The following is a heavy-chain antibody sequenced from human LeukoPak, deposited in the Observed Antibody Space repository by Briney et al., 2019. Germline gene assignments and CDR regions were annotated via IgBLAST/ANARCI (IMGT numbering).Heavy chain of an antibody. CDR1: GGTFSSYA. Sequence: SVKVSCKASGGTFSSYAISWVRQAPGQGLEWMGGIIPIFGTANYAQKFQDRVTITADESTSTAYMELSSLRSEDTAVYYCARVTMVRGVIIHWFDPWGQGTLVTVSS. CDR3: ARVTMVRGVIIHWFDP. J-gene: IGHJ5*02. V-gene: IGHV1-69*13. D-gene: IGHD3-10*01. CDR2: IIPIFGTA.